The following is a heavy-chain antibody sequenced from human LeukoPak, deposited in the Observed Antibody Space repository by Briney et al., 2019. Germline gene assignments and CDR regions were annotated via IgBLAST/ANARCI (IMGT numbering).Heavy chain of an antibody. CDR3: ARALSTAYSSSWYAY. J-gene: IGHJ4*02. CDR2: INPNSGGT. D-gene: IGHD6-13*01. Sequence: ASVKVSCKASGYTFTGYYMHWVRQAPGQGLEWMGWINPNSGGTNYAQKFQGRVTMTRDTSISTAYMELSRLRSDGTAVYYCARALSTAYSSSWYAYWGQGTLVTVSS. CDR1: GYTFTGYY. V-gene: IGHV1-2*02.